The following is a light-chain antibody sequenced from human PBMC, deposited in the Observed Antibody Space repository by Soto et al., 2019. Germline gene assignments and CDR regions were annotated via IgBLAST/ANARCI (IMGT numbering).Light chain of an antibody. V-gene: IGKV3-15*01. CDR2: GAS. Sequence: EVVMTQSPATLSVSPGEGATLSCRASQSVNNNLAWYQQKPGQAPRLLIYGASTRATGLPARFSGSGSGTEFTFTISGLQSEDFAVYYCQQYNNWPVAFGQGTKLEIK. CDR1: QSVNNN. CDR3: QQYNNWPVA. J-gene: IGKJ2*01.